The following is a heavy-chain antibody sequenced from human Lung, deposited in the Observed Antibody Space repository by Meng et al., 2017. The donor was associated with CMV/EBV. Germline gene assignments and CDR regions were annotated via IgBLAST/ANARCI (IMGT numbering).Heavy chain of an antibody. Sequence: GESXKISCAASGFTFSDYYMSWIRQAPGKGLEWFSYISNSGTTIYYTDPVKGRFTISRDNAENSLYLQMNSLRVEDTAVYYCARARDRSVPGRFDPWGQGXLVTVSS. CDR2: ISNSGTTI. J-gene: IGHJ5*02. CDR3: ARARDRSVPGRFDP. CDR1: GFTFSDYY. V-gene: IGHV3-11*01. D-gene: IGHD3-10*02.